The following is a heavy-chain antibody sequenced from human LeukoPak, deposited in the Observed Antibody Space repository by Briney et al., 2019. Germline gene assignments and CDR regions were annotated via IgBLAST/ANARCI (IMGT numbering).Heavy chain of an antibody. CDR1: GFTFSTYA. CDR2: ISGSGGST. J-gene: IGHJ4*02. Sequence: GGSLRLSCAASGFTFSTYAMSWVRQAPGEGMEWVSTISGSGGSTYYADSVKGRFTISRDNSKNTVYLQLNSLRAEDTAVYYCAKRPYCSGAVCYHIDYWGQGTLVTVSS. D-gene: IGHD2-15*01. V-gene: IGHV3-23*01. CDR3: AKRPYCSGAVCYHIDY.